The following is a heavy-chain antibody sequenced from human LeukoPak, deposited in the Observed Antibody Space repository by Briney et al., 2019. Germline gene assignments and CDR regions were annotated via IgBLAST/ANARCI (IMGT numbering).Heavy chain of an antibody. Sequence: SVKVSCKASGGTFSSYAISWVRQAPGQGLEWMGGIIPIFGTANYAQKFQGRVTSTADESTSTAYMELSSLRSEETAAYYCARSKAGIFGVVIVNYFDYWGQGTLVTVSS. V-gene: IGHV1-69*13. CDR1: GGTFSSYA. D-gene: IGHD3-3*01. CDR3: ARSKAGIFGVVIVNYFDY. J-gene: IGHJ4*02. CDR2: IIPIFGTA.